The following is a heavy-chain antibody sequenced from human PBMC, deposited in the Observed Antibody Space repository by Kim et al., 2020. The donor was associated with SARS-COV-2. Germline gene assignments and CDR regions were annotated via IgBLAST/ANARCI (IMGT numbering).Heavy chain of an antibody. V-gene: IGHV3-33*05. CDR1: GFTFSSYG. D-gene: IGHD3-10*01. CDR3: ARDNHPMVRGVAGAFDI. Sequence: GGSLRLSCAASGFTFSSYGMHWVRQAPGKGLEWVAVISYDGSNKYYADSVKGRFTISRDNSNNTLYLQMNSLRAEDTAVYYCARDNHPMVRGVAGAFDIWGQGTMVTVSS. CDR2: ISYDGSNK. J-gene: IGHJ3*02.